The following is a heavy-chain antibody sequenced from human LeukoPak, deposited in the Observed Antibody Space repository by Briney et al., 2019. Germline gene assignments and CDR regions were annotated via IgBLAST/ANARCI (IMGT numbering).Heavy chain of an antibody. CDR1: GFTFSDYY. CDR2: ITNNGGAM. V-gene: IGHV3-11*04. J-gene: IGHJ4*02. Sequence: PGGSLRLSCAASGFTFSDYYMGWIRQAPGKGLEWISYITNNGGAMFYADSLKGRLTIFRDNAKKSLYLQMNSLRPDDTALYYCARALADSRGYYLGFDYGGRGALVTVSS. D-gene: IGHD3-22*01. CDR3: ARALADSRGYYLGFDY.